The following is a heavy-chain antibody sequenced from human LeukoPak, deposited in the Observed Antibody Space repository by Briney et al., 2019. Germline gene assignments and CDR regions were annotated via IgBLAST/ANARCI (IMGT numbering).Heavy chain of an antibody. CDR2: ITSSSYV. J-gene: IGHJ4*02. D-gene: IGHD2/OR15-2a*01. V-gene: IGHV3-21*01. Sequence: GGSLRLSCAASGFTFSSYAMHWVRQAPGKGLEWVSSITSSSYVYYADSVKCRFTISRDNAKNSLYLQMNSLRAEDTAVYYCARDLLYGGGQGTLVTVSS. CDR1: GFTFSSYA. CDR3: ARDLLYG.